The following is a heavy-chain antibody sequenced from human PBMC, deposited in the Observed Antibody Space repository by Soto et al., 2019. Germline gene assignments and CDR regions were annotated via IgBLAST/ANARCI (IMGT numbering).Heavy chain of an antibody. D-gene: IGHD3-3*01. CDR3: AREESYYDFWNDYTQYGLDV. Sequence: GGSLRLSCAASGFTFSSYGMHWVRQAPGKGLEWVALIWYDGSNTYYADSVKGRFTIYRDNSKNTLYLQMNRLRAEDTAVYYCAREESYYDFWNDYTQYGLDVWGQGTTVTVSS. CDR2: IWYDGSNT. V-gene: IGHV3-33*01. J-gene: IGHJ6*02. CDR1: GFTFSSYG.